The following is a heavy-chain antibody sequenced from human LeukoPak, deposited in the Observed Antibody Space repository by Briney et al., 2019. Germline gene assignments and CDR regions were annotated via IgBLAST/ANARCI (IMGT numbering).Heavy chain of an antibody. V-gene: IGHV1-18*01. CDR2: ISAYNGNT. J-gene: IGHJ6*02. CDR1: GYTFTSYG. D-gene: IGHD2-2*01. CDR3: ARVELGRSSTSCYYYYYGMDV. Sequence: ASVKVSCKASGYTFTSYGISWVRQAPGQGLEWMGWISAYNGNTNYAQKLQGRVTMTTDTSTSTAYMELRSLRSDDTAVYYCARVELGRSSTSCYYYYYGMDVWGQGTTVTVSS.